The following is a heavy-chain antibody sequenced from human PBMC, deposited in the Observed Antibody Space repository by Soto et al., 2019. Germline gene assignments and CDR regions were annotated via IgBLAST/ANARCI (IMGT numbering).Heavy chain of an antibody. CDR2: INPNRGGT. J-gene: IGHJ6*02. CDR1: GYTFTGYY. V-gene: IGHV1-2*04. D-gene: IGHD6-13*01. Sequence: QVQLVQSGAEVKKPGASVKVSCKASGYTFTGYYMHWVRQAPGQGLEGMGWINPNRGGTNYAQKFQGWVTMTRDTSISTAYMELSRLRSDDTAVYYCARDSSSWLPGGMDVWGQGTTVTVSS. CDR3: ARDSSSWLPGGMDV.